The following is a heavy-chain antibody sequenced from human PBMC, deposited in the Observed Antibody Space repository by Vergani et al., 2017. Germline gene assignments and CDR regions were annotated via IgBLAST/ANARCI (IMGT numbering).Heavy chain of an antibody. CDR1: GGSLSGYY. J-gene: IGHJ4*02. CDR2: VEDSGYF. Sequence: QVQLQESGPGLVRPSETLSLTCTVSGGSLSGYYWNWIRQTPGEGLEWIGYVEDSGYFNYNPSIKTPLSMSSDTSNNQFSLMLSSVTVADTAVYYCARSIVSRNPPDYFDNWGQGTLVTVSS. V-gene: IGHV4-59*01. CDR3: ARSIVSRNPPDYFDN. D-gene: IGHD1-14*01.